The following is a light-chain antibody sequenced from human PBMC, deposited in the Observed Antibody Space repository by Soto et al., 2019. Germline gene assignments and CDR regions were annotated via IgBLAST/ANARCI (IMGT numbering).Light chain of an antibody. CDR2: AAS. V-gene: IGKV1-8*01. Sequence: AVLLTQSPSSFSASTGDRATITCRASQAIHNYLAWYQQVPGKAPKLLLYAASILQTGVPSRFSGSGSGTDFTLTIDGLQSENCATYCCQHYYNYPWTFGQGTTVE. CDR1: QAIHNY. J-gene: IGKJ1*01. CDR3: QHYYNYPWT.